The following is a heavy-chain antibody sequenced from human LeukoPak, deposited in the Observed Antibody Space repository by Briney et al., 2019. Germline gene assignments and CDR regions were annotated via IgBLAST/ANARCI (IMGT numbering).Heavy chain of an antibody. D-gene: IGHD5-18*01. CDR3: ARVDSWDTAMVTLDY. Sequence: SVKVSCKASGGTFSSYAISWVRQAPGQGLEWMGRIIPIFGTANYAQKFQGRVTITTDESTSTAYMELGSLRSEDTAVYYCARVDSWDTAMVTLDYWGQGTLVTVSS. V-gene: IGHV1-69*05. J-gene: IGHJ4*02. CDR1: GGTFSSYA. CDR2: IIPIFGTA.